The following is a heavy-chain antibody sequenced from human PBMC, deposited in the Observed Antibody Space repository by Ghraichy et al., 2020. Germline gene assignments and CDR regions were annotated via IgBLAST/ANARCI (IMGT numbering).Heavy chain of an antibody. D-gene: IGHD7-27*01. Sequence: LTCTVSGGSISSYYWSWIRQPPGKGLEWIGYIYYSGSTNYNPSLKSRVTISVDTSKNQFSLKLSSVTAADTAVYYCARDRGNWGYGMDVWGQGTTVTVSS. J-gene: IGHJ6*02. CDR1: GGSISSYY. CDR2: IYYSGST. V-gene: IGHV4-59*01. CDR3: ARDRGNWGYGMDV.